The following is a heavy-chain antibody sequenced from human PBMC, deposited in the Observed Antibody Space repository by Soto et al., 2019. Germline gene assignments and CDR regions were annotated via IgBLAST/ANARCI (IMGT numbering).Heavy chain of an antibody. D-gene: IGHD2-2*01. CDR3: ARPPYSRTSFHFDF. V-gene: IGHV1-46*01. Sequence: GASVKVSCKASGYTFTAYHMHWVRQAPGQGLEWVGIINPSLGTANYALKFQGRVAMTWDTSTTPVYMELSSLRSDDTAVYYFARPPYSRTSFHFDFWGQGTRVPV. CDR1: GYTFTAYH. CDR2: INPSLGTA. J-gene: IGHJ4*02.